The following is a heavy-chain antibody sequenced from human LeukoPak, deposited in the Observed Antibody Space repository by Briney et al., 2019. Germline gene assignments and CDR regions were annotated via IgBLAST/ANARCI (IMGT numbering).Heavy chain of an antibody. CDR2: ISGSGGST. J-gene: IGHJ4*02. CDR3: AKVSSGYTFD. CDR1: GFTFTSYA. D-gene: IGHD5-18*01. V-gene: IGHV3-23*01. Sequence: GGSLRLSCAASGFTFTSYAMSWSGRAPGRGWNGVSGISGSGGSTYYAESVKGRFTISRDNSKNTLYLQMNSLRVEDTALYYCAKVSSGYTFDWGQGTLVTVSS.